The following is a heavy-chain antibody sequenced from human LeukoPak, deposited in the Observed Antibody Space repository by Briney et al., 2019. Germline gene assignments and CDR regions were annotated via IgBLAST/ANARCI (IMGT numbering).Heavy chain of an antibody. CDR2: IYYSGST. V-gene: IGHV4-59*01. D-gene: IGHD3-3*01. Sequence: NPSETLSLTCTVSGVSISSYYWSWIRQPPGKGLEWIGYIYYSGSTNYNPSLKSRVTISVDTSKNQFSLKLSSVTAADTAVYYCARMITDYDFWSGYYRGYYMDVWGKGTTVTVSS. CDR1: GVSISSYY. CDR3: ARMITDYDFWSGYYRGYYMDV. J-gene: IGHJ6*03.